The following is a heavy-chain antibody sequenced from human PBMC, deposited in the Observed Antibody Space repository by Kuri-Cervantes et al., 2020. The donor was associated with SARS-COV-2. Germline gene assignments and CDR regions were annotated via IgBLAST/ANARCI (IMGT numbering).Heavy chain of an antibody. D-gene: IGHD6-25*01. V-gene: IGHV1-69*06. J-gene: IGHJ6*02. CDR3: ASSPESGPYYYYYGMDV. CDR1: GGTFSSYA. CDR2: IIPIFGTA. Sequence: SVKVSCKASGGTFSSYAISWVRQAPGQGLEWMGGIIPIFGTANYAQKFQGRVTIAADKSTSTAYMELSSLRSEDTAVYYCASSPESGPYYYYYGMDVWGQGTTVTVSS.